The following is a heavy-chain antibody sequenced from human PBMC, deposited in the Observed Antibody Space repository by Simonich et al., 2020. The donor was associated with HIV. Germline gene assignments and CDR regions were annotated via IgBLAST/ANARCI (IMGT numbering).Heavy chain of an antibody. CDR1: GFTFSSYA. V-gene: IGHV3-23*01. CDR2: ISGSGGRT. Sequence: GGGLVQPGGSLRLSCAASGFTFSSYAMSWVRQAPGKGLEWVSPISGSGGRTYYADSVKGQFTISRDNSKNMLYLQMNSLRAEDTAVYYCAKDLDDLGGLGDFIPGYFDYWGQGTLVTVSS. J-gene: IGHJ4*02. D-gene: IGHD3-10*01. CDR3: AKDLDDLGGLGDFIPGYFDY.